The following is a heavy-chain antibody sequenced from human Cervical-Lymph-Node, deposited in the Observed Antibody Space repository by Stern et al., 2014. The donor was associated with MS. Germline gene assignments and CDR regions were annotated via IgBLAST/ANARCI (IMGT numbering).Heavy chain of an antibody. D-gene: IGHD6-13*01. J-gene: IGHJ5*02. CDR2: IFPVFGTP. V-gene: IGHV1-69*01. Sequence: QLVQSGAEVTTPGSSVKVSCKASVGTFSKFPSSWVRQAPGQGLEWMGGIFPVFGTPTYAQEFRGRVTITADVSTSIVYMELSSLRSDDTAVYYCALSSETSDRWYSLGYDLWGQGTLVTVSS. CDR1: VGTFSKFP. CDR3: ALSSETSDRWYSLGYDL.